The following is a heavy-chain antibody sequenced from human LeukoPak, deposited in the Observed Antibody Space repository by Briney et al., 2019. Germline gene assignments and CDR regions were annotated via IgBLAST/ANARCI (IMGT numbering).Heavy chain of an antibody. D-gene: IGHD2-15*01. CDR1: GFTFSSYS. V-gene: IGHV3-21*01. Sequence: KTGGSLRLSCAASGFTFSSYSMNWVRQAPGKGLEWVSSISSSSSYTYYADSVKGRFTISRDNAKNSLYLQMNSLRAEDTAVYYCARDLVAATPDAFDIWGQGTMVTVSS. CDR2: ISSSSSYT. J-gene: IGHJ3*02. CDR3: ARDLVAATPDAFDI.